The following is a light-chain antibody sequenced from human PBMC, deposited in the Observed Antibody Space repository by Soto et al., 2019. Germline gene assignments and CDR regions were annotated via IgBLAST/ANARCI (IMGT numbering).Light chain of an antibody. CDR1: NSDVGDYNY. V-gene: IGLV2-11*01. J-gene: IGLJ1*01. CDR3: CSYAGIYTFV. Sequence: QSALTQPRSVSGSPGQSVTISCAGTNSDVGDYNYVSWYQQHPGKAPKLMIYDVSKRPSGVPDRFSGSKSGNTASLTISGLQAEDEADYYCCSYAGIYTFVFGTGTKLTVL. CDR2: DVS.